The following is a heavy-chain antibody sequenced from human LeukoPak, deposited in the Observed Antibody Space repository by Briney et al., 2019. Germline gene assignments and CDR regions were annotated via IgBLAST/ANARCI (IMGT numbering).Heavy chain of an antibody. CDR1: GGSVSSGSYY. CDR2: IYYSGST. CDR3: ARVRCSSTSCYVDY. D-gene: IGHD2-2*01. Sequence: SETLSLTCTVSGGSVSSGSYYWSWIRQPPGKGLEWIGYIYYSGSTNYNPSLKGRVTISVDTSKNQFSQKLSSVTAADTAVYYCARVRCSSTSCYVDYWGQGILVTVSS. V-gene: IGHV4-61*01. J-gene: IGHJ4*02.